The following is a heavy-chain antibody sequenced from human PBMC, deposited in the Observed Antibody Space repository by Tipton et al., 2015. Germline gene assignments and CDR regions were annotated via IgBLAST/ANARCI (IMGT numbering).Heavy chain of an antibody. V-gene: IGHV4-39*01. Sequence: PSLTCSVSGDSISSGRYYWGWIRQPPGKGLEWIGSISYSGSIYYNPSLKSRVTMSVGSSKTHFSLNLNTVTAADTAVYYCARHGSGWYYFDYCGQGILVTVSS. CDR2: ISYSGSI. J-gene: IGHJ4*02. CDR1: GDSISSGRYY. CDR3: ARHGSGWYYFDY. D-gene: IGHD6-13*01.